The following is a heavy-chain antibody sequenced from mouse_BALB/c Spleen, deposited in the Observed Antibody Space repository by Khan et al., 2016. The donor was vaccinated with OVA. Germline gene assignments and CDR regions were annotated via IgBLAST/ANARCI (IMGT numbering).Heavy chain of an antibody. CDR2: ISSAGDYI. CDR1: GFTFSTFA. V-gene: IGHV5-6*01. D-gene: IGHD1-1*01. CDR3: ARHNYGPFAF. Sequence: EVELVESGGDLVKPGGSLKLSCAASGFTFSTFAMSWVRQTPDKRLEWVASISSAGDYIYYPDSVRGRFTISRDNAKTTLYLQMSSLRSEDTAMYYCARHNYGPFAFWGQGTLVTVSA. J-gene: IGHJ3*01.